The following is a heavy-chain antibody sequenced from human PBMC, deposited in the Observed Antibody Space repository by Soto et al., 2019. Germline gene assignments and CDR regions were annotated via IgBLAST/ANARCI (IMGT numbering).Heavy chain of an antibody. V-gene: IGHV1-18*01. CDR1: GYIFTSHG. D-gene: IGHD2-8*02. CDR2: ISTYNGNT. CDR3: ARDNGRGVVSD. Sequence: ASVKVSCKASGYIFTSHGISWVRQAPGQGLEWMGRISTYNGNTKYAQKLQGRVTMTTDTSASIAYMELRSLRSDDTAVYYCARDNGRGVVSDGGKGTLVPVS. J-gene: IGHJ1*01.